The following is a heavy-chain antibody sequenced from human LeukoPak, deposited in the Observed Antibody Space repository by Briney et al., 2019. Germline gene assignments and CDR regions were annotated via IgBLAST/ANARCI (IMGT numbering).Heavy chain of an antibody. V-gene: IGHV3-21*01. CDR3: ARDLQWELSGIGVY. J-gene: IGHJ4*02. Sequence: GGSLRLSCAASGFTFSSYSMNWVRQAPGKGLEWVSSISSRSSYIYYADSVKGRFTISRDNAKNSLYLQMNSLRAEDTAVYYCARDLQWELSGIGVYWGQGTLVTVSS. CDR1: GFTFSSYS. D-gene: IGHD1-26*01. CDR2: ISSRSSYI.